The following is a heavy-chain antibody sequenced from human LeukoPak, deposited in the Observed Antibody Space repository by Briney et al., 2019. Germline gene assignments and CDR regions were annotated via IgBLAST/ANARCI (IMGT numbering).Heavy chain of an antibody. CDR2: IYSDGNT. Sequence: GGSLRLSCAASGFTVSNNRLSWVRQAPGMGLEWVSTIYSDGNTYYPDSVKGRFTISRDGSKNTLYLQLNSLRTEDTAIYYCARDLGYCTNGVCHTRFDYWGQGTLVAVSS. V-gene: IGHV3-53*01. J-gene: IGHJ4*02. CDR3: ARDLGYCTNGVCHTRFDY. D-gene: IGHD2-8*01. CDR1: GFTVSNNR.